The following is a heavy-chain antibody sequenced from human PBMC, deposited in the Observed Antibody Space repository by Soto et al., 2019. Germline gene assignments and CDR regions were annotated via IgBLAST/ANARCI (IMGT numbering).Heavy chain of an antibody. V-gene: IGHV1-69*13. J-gene: IGHJ6*02. Sequence: ASVKVSCKAAGGTFSSYAISWVRQAPGQGLEWMGGIIPIFGTANYAQKFQGRVTITADESTSTAYMELSSLRSEDTAVYYCASHSGRYAYSYYYGMDVWGQGPPVTVSS. CDR3: ASHSGRYAYSYYYGMDV. CDR2: IIPIFGTA. D-gene: IGHD1-26*01. CDR1: GGTFSSYA.